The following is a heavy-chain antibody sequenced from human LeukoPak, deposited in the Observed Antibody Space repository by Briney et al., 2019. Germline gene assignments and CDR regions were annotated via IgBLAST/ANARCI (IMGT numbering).Heavy chain of an antibody. CDR1: GFTFSSYG. Sequence: GKSLRLSCAASGFTFSSYGMHWVRQAPGKGLEWVSAISGSGGSTYYADSVKGRFTISRDNSKNTLYLQMNSLRAEDTAVYYCAKEVVPAAISTYNWFDPWGQGTLVTVSS. J-gene: IGHJ5*02. CDR2: ISGSGGST. D-gene: IGHD2-2*02. CDR3: AKEVVPAAISTYNWFDP. V-gene: IGHV3-23*01.